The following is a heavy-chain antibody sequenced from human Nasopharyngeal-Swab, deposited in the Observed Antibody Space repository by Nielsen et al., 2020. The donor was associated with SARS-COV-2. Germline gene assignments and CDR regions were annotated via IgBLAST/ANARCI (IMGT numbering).Heavy chain of an antibody. CDR3: ARALPDTYCSGDCYYN. CDR1: GFTFSSYS. CDR2: ISSSSSYI. V-gene: IGHV3-21*01. Sequence: GESLKISCEASGFTFSSYSMNWVRQAPGKGLEWVSSISSSSSYIYYADSVKGRFTISRDNAKNSLYLQMNSLRAEDTAVYYCARALPDTYCSGDCYYNWGQGTLVTVSS. D-gene: IGHD2-21*02. J-gene: IGHJ4*02.